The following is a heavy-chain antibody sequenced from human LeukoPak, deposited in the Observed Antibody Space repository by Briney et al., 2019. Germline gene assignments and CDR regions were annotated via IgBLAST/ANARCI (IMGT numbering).Heavy chain of an antibody. V-gene: IGHV3-23*01. J-gene: IGHJ6*02. CDR2: ISGSGGST. D-gene: IGHD3-16*02. CDR3: AKAANAYVWGSYRNDYGMDV. CDR1: GFTFSSYA. Sequence: PGGSLRLSCAASGFTFSSYAMSWVRQALGKGLEWVSAISGSGGSTYYADSVKGRFTISRDNSKNTLYLQMNSLRAEDTAVYYCAKAANAYVWGSYRNDYGMDVWGQGTTVTVSS.